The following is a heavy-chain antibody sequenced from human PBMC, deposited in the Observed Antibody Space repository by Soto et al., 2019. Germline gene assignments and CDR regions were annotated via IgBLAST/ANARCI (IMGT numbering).Heavy chain of an antibody. Sequence: SETLSLTCTVSGGSISSGGYYWSWIRQHTGKGLEWIGYIYYSGSTYYNPSLKSRVTISVDTSKNQFSLKLSSVTAADTAVYYCARGQWITNWFDPWGQGTLVTVSS. CDR1: GGSISSGGYY. V-gene: IGHV4-31*03. J-gene: IGHJ5*02. D-gene: IGHD5-12*01. CDR2: IYYSGST. CDR3: ARGQWITNWFDP.